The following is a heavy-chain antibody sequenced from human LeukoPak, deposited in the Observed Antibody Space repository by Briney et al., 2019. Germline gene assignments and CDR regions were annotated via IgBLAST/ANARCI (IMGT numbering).Heavy chain of an antibody. CDR1: GGSISSGDYY. D-gene: IGHD5-18*01. V-gene: IGHV4-30-4*01. J-gene: IGHJ4*02. CDR3: ASEGIQLGIDY. Sequence: SESLSLTCTVSGGSISSGDYYWSWIRQPPGKGLEWIGYIYYSGSTYYNPSLKSRVTISVDTSKNQFSLKLSSVTAADTAAYYCASEGIQLGIDYWGQGTLVTVSS. CDR2: IYYSGST.